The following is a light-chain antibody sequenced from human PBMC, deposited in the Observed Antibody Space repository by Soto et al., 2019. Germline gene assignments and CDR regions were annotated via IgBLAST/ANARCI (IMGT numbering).Light chain of an antibody. V-gene: IGKV3-20*01. CDR3: QQYGNSPRYS. CDR2: GTS. CDR1: QSVSSNY. J-gene: IGKJ2*03. Sequence: EIVLTQSPGTLSLSLGERATLSCRASQSVSSNYLAWYQQKPGQAPRLLIYGTSSRATGIPDRFSGSGSGTDFPLTISRREPEDFAVYYCQQYGNSPRYSFGQGTKLEIK.